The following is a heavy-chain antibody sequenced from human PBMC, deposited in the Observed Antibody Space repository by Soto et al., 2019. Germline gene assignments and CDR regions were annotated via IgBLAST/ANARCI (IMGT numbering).Heavy chain of an antibody. D-gene: IGHD5-18*01. CDR1: GGSISSGGYY. CDR3: EREDSYGYTDY. J-gene: IGHJ4*02. V-gene: IGHV4-31*03. Sequence: SETLSLTCTVSGGSISSGGYYWSWIRQHPGKGLEWIGYIYYSGSTYYNPSLKSRVTISVDTSKNQFSLKLSSVTAADTAVYYCEREDSYGYTDYWGQGTLVTVSS. CDR2: IYYSGST.